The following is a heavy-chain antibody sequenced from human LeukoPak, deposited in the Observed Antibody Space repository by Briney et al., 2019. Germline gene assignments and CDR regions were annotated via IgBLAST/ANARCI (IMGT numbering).Heavy chain of an antibody. Sequence: AGRSLRLSCAASGFTFDDYAMHWVRQAPGKGLEWVSGISWNSGSIGYADSVKGRFTISRDNAKNSLYLQMNSLRAEDTALYYCAKDMGIGPDPDAFDIWGQGTMVTVSS. CDR1: GFTFDDYA. CDR3: AKDMGIGPDPDAFDI. V-gene: IGHV3-9*01. J-gene: IGHJ3*02. D-gene: IGHD7-27*01. CDR2: ISWNSGSI.